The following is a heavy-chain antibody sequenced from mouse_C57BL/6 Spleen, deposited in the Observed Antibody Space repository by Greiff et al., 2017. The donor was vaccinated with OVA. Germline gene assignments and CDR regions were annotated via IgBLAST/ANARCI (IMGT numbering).Heavy chain of an antibody. CDR2: IDPSDSYT. D-gene: IGHD1-1*01. J-gene: IGHJ3*01. CDR1: GYTFTSYS. CDR3: SRSELGSSYDY. Sequence: QVQLQQPGAELVMPGASVKLSCKASGYTFTSYSMHWVKQSPGQGLEWIGEIDPSDSYTNYNQKFKGKSTLTVAKSSSTAYMQLSNLTSVDSAVYDCSRSELGSSYDYWGQGTMVTVSA. V-gene: IGHV1-69*01.